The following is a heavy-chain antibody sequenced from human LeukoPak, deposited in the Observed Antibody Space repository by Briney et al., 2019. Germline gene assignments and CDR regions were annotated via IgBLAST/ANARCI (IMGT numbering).Heavy chain of an antibody. D-gene: IGHD2-2*01. V-gene: IGHV1-69*05. Sequence: SVKDSCKASGGTFSSYAISWVRQAPGQGLEWMGRIIPIFGTANYAQKFQGRVTITTDESTSTAYMELSSLRSEDTAVYYCASSPPPYCSSTSCYELDYWGQGTLVTVSS. J-gene: IGHJ4*02. CDR3: ASSPPPYCSSTSCYELDY. CDR2: IIPIFGTA. CDR1: GGTFSSYA.